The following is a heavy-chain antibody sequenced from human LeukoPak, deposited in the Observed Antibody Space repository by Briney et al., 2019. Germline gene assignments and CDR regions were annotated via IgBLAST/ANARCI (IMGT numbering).Heavy chain of an antibody. CDR3: ARAAPYYYARDAFDI. Sequence: GASVKVSCKASGYTFTSYGINWVRQAPGQGLEWMGWISAYNGNTNYAQKLQGRVTMTTDTSTSTAYMELRSLRSDDTAVYYCARAAPYYYARDAFDIWGQGTMVTVSS. J-gene: IGHJ3*02. D-gene: IGHD3-10*01. V-gene: IGHV1-18*01. CDR2: ISAYNGNT. CDR1: GYTFTSYG.